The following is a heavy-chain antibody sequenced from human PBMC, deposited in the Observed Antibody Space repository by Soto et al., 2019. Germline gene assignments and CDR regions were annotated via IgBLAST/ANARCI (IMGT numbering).Heavy chain of an antibody. V-gene: IGHV4-59*01. CDR2: ISYSGST. Sequence: SEALSVTCTVSGGSISGDSWSWIRQSPGKGLEWIGYISYSGSTNYNPSLKSRVTISVDTSKNQFSLKLSSVTAADTAVYYCARDSGRKYYDFWSGYDYGMDVWGQGTTVTVSS. CDR3: ARDSGRKYYDFWSGYDYGMDV. J-gene: IGHJ6*02. CDR1: GGSISGDS. D-gene: IGHD3-3*01.